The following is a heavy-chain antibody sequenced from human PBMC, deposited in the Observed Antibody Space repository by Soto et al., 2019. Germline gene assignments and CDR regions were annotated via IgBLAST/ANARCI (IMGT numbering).Heavy chain of an antibody. CDR1: GFTFSNYA. CDR2: ISYDGSNK. D-gene: IGHD3-10*01. J-gene: IGHJ4*02. Sequence: GGSLRLSCAASGFTFSNYAMHWVRQAPGKGLEWVAVISYDGSNKYYADSVKGRFTISRDNSENTLYLQMNGLRAEDTAVYYCVREFDYWGQGTLVTVSS. CDR3: VREFDY. V-gene: IGHV3-30*04.